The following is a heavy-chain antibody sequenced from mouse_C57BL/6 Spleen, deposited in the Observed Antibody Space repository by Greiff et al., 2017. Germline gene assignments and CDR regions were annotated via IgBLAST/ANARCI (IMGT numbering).Heavy chain of an antibody. J-gene: IGHJ3*01. CDR3: ARWGNYVGFAY. CDR1: GYTFTSYW. D-gene: IGHD1-1*01. Sequence: QVQLQQPGAELVKPGASVKLSCKASGYTFTSYWMHWVKQRPGRGREWIGRIDPNSGGTKYNEKFKSKATLTVDKPSSTAYMQLSSLTSEDSAVYYCARWGNYVGFAYWGQGTLVTVSA. V-gene: IGHV1-72*01. CDR2: IDPNSGGT.